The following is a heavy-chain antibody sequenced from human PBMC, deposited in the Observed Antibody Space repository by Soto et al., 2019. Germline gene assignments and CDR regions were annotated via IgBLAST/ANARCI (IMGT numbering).Heavy chain of an antibody. Sequence: GGSLRLSCAASGFTVSSAYMSWVRQGPGKGLEWISAIYSGGSTYYADSVEGRFTISRDNSKNTLYLQMNSLRAEDTAVYYCAREGYYGSEYDAFDIWGQGTMVTVSS. V-gene: IGHV3-53*01. CDR2: IYSGGST. J-gene: IGHJ3*02. D-gene: IGHD3-10*01. CDR1: GFTVSSAY. CDR3: AREGYYGSEYDAFDI.